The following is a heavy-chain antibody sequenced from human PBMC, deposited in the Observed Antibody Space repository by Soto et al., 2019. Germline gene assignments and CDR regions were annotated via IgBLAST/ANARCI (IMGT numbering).Heavy chain of an antibody. J-gene: IGHJ3*02. V-gene: IGHV1-18*01. Sequence: ASVKVSCKASGYTFINYGISWVRQDPGQGLEWMGGISANNVNTDYTQKFQGRVTMTTDTSTTTAYMELRSLRSDDTAVYYCARHYCSSPRCYVRAFDIWGQGTLVTVSS. CDR2: ISANNVNT. CDR1: GYTFINYG. D-gene: IGHD2-2*01. CDR3: ARHYCSSPRCYVRAFDI.